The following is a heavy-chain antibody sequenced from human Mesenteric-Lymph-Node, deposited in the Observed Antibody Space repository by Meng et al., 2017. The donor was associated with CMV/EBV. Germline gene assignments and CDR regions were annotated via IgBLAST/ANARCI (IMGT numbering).Heavy chain of an antibody. CDR1: GYTFTGYY. CDR3: ARNPPCSSTSCYSWFDP. CDR2: INPSSGGT. Sequence: ASVKVSCSASGYTFTGYYMQWVRQAPGQGLEWMGWINPSSGGTNYAEKFQGRVTMTRDTSISTAYMELSRLRSDDTAVYYCARNPPCSSTSCYSWFDPWGQGTLVTVSS. J-gene: IGHJ5*02. V-gene: IGHV1-2*02. D-gene: IGHD2-2*02.